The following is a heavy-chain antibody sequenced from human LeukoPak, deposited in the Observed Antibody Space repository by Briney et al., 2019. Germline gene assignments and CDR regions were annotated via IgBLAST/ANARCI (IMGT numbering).Heavy chain of an antibody. CDR3: AREGCSGGSCYSIDY. D-gene: IGHD2-15*01. J-gene: IGHJ4*02. CDR2: IYTSGST. Sequence: SETLSLTCTVSGGSISSGSYYWSWIRQPAGKGLEWIGRIYTSGSTNYNPSLKSRVTISVDTSKNQFSLKLSSVTAADTAVYYCAREGCSGGSCYSIDYWGQGTLVTVSS. CDR1: GGSISSGSYY. V-gene: IGHV4-61*02.